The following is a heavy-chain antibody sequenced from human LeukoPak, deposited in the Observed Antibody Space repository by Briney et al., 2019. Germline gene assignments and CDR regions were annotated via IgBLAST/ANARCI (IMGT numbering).Heavy chain of an antibody. D-gene: IGHD3-22*01. CDR3: AKGAKGDYYDSSGYYY. V-gene: IGHV3-23*01. CDR2: ISGSGGST. Sequence: GGSLRLSCAASEFTFSSYAMSWVRQAPGKGLEWVSAISGSGGSTYYADSVKGRFTISRDNSKNTLYLQMNSLRAEDTAVYYCAKGAKGDYYDSSGYYYWGQGTLVTVSS. CDR1: EFTFSSYA. J-gene: IGHJ4*02.